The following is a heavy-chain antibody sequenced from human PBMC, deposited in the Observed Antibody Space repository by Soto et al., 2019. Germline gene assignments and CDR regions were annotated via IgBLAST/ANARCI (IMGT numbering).Heavy chain of an antibody. D-gene: IGHD2-2*01. CDR2: ISGSGGST. J-gene: IGHJ6*02. CDR1: GFTFSSYA. CDR3: AMYCSSTSCSLRVYYYYGMDV. Sequence: GGSLRLSCAASGFTFSSYAMSWVRQAPGKGLEWVSAISGSGGSTYYADSVKGRFTISRDNSKNTLYLQMNSLRAEDTAVYYCAMYCSSTSCSLRVYYYYGMDVWGQGTTVTVSS. V-gene: IGHV3-23*01.